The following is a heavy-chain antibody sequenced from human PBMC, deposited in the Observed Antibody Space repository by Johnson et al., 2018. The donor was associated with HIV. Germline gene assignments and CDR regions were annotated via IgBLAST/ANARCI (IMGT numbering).Heavy chain of an antibody. CDR3: ASDAGLPKDAFDI. D-gene: IGHD3-10*01. J-gene: IGHJ3*02. CDR1: GFTFSNYA. V-gene: IGHV3-23*04. CDR2: ISGSGGST. Sequence: VQLVESGGGLVKPGGSLRLSCAASGFTFSNYAMSWVRQAPGKGLEWVSAISGSGGSTYYADSVKGRFTISRDNYKNTLYLQMNSLRAEDTAVYYCASDAGLPKDAFDIWGQGTMVTVSS.